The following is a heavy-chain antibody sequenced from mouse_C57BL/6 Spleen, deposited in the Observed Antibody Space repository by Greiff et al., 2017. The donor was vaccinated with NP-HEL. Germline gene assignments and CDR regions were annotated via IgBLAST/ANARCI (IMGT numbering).Heavy chain of an antibody. CDR3: ARGPYYGGYAMDD. V-gene: IGHV1-64*01. Sequence: QVQLKQSGAELVKPGASVKLSCKASGYTFNSYWMHWVKQRPGQGLEWIGMIHPNSGSTNYNEKFKSKATLTVDKSSSTAYMQLSSLTSEDSAVYYCARGPYYGGYAMDDWGKGTSVTVSS. J-gene: IGHJ4*01. CDR1: GYTFNSYW. D-gene: IGHD1-1*01. CDR2: IHPNSGST.